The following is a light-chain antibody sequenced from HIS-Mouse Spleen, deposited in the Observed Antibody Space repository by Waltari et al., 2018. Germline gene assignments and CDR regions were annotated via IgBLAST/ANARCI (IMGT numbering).Light chain of an antibody. CDR1: ALPKKY. J-gene: IGLJ2*01. V-gene: IGLV3-10*01. CDR2: EDS. CDR3: YSTDSSGNHRV. Sequence: SYELTQPPSVSVSPGQTARITCAGDALPKKYAYWYQQNSGQAPVLVISEDSKRPSGIPERFSGSSSGTMATLTISGAQVEDEADYYCYSTDSSGNHRVFGGGTKLTVL.